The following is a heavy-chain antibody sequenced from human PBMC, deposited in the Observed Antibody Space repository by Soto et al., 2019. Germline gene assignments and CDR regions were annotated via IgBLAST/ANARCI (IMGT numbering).Heavy chain of an antibody. CDR1: GGSFSGYY. Sequence: SETLSLTCAVYGGSFSGYYWSWIRQPPGKGLEWIGEINHSGSTNYNPSLKSRVTISVDTSKNQFSLKLSSVTAADTAVYYCARWSRGFDYWGQGTLVTVSS. V-gene: IGHV4-34*01. CDR2: INHSGST. CDR3: ARWSRGFDY. J-gene: IGHJ4*02. D-gene: IGHD3-10*01.